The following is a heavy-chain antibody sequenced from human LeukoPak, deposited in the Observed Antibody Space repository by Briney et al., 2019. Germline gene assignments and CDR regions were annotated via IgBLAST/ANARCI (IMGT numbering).Heavy chain of an antibody. CDR1: GGSISSYY. D-gene: IGHD2-15*01. CDR2: IYYSGST. CDR3: ARDFCTGGSCYSALFDP. V-gene: IGHV4-59*01. Sequence: SETLSLTCTVSGGSISSYYWSWIRQPPGKGLEWIGYIYYSGSTNYNPSLKSRVTISVDTSKNQFSLKLSSVTAADTAVYYCARDFCTGGSCYSALFDPWGQGTLVTASS. J-gene: IGHJ5*02.